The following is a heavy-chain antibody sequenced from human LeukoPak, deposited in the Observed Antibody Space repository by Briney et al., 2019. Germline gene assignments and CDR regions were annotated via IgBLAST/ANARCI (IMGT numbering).Heavy chain of an antibody. V-gene: IGHV4-61*02. Sequence: SETLSLTCTVSGGSISSGSYYWSWVRQPAGKGLEWIGRIYHSGSTNYNPSLKSRVTISVDTSKNQFSLKLSSVTAADTAVYYCARLEVGSSWYGTDNWGQGTLVTVSS. CDR1: GGSISSGSYY. J-gene: IGHJ4*02. D-gene: IGHD6-13*01. CDR3: ARLEVGSSWYGTDN. CDR2: IYHSGST.